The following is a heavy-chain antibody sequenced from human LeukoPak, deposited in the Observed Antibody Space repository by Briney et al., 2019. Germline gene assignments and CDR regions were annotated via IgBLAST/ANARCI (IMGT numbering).Heavy chain of an antibody. V-gene: IGHV3-21*01. CDR1: GFTFSSYS. Sequence: GGSLRLSCAASGFTFSSYSMNWVRQAPGKGLEWVSSISSSSSYIYYADSVKGRFTISRDNAKNSLYLQMNSLRAEDTAVYYCARGFPIRYFDWLPFDYWGQGTLVTVSS. CDR2: ISSSSSYI. CDR3: ARGFPIRYFDWLPFDY. J-gene: IGHJ4*02. D-gene: IGHD3-9*01.